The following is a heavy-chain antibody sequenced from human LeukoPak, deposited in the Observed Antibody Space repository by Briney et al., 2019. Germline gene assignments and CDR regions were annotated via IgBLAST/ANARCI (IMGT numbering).Heavy chain of an antibody. CDR3: AQAPIVVVTANLRSHFDY. Sequence: GGSLRLSCAASGFTFSSYGMHWVRQAPGKGLEWVAVISYDGSNKYYVDSVKGRFTISRDNSKDTLYLQMNSLRAEDTAVYYCAQAPIVVVTANLRSHFDYWGQGTLVTVSS. V-gene: IGHV3-30*03. CDR1: GFTFSSYG. J-gene: IGHJ4*02. D-gene: IGHD2-21*02. CDR2: ISYDGSNK.